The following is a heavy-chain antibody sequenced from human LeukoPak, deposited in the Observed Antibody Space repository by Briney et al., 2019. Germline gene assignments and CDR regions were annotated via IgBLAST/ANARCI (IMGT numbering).Heavy chain of an antibody. J-gene: IGHJ4*02. Sequence: PGGSLRLSCAASGFTFSSYSMNWVRQAPGKGLEWVSSISSSSSYIYYADSVKGRFTISRDNSKNTLYLQMNSLRAEDTAVYYCARAVIAVAGLEDYWGQGTLVTVSS. CDR1: GFTFSSYS. CDR2: ISSSSSYI. V-gene: IGHV3-21*01. D-gene: IGHD6-19*01. CDR3: ARAVIAVAGLEDY.